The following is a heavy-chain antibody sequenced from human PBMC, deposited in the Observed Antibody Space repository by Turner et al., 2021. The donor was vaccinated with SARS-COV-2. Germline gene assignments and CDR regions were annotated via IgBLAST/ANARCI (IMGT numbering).Heavy chain of an antibody. V-gene: IGHV3-21*01. D-gene: IGHD6-13*01. CDR1: GSTFSSYS. Sequence: EVQLVESGGGVVKPGGSLSLSCAASGSTFSSYSMNWVRQAPGKGLEWVSSITSSSSYIYYADSVKGRFTISRDNAKNSLYMQMNSLRAEDTAVYYCATIAAAGIAVYHYYGMDVWGQGTTVTVSS. J-gene: IGHJ6*02. CDR2: ITSSSSYI. CDR3: ATIAAAGIAVYHYYGMDV.